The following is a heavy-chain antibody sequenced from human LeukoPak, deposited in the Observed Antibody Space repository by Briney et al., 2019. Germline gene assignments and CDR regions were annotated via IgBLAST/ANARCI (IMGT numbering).Heavy chain of an antibody. Sequence: ASVKVSCKASGYTFTGYYMHWVRQAPGQGLEWMGWINPNSGGTNYAQKFQGRVTMTRDTSISTAYMELSGLRSDDTAVYYCAREEYSGYERHAFDIWGQGTMVTVSS. J-gene: IGHJ3*02. CDR3: AREEYSGYERHAFDI. CDR2: INPNSGGT. D-gene: IGHD5-12*01. CDR1: GYTFTGYY. V-gene: IGHV1-2*02.